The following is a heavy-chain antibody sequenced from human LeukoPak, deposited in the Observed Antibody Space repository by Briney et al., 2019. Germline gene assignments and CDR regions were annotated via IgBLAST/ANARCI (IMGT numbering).Heavy chain of an antibody. CDR1: GFTLSNYW. CDR2: ISTDGKST. V-gene: IGHV3-74*01. D-gene: IGHD2-2*01. J-gene: IGHJ6*02. Sequence: GGSLRLSCVASGFTLSNYWMLWVRQAPGKGLMWVSLISTDGKSTRYAESVKGRFTISRDNAKNALYLQMDILRVEDTALYFCVRDYQFIQEVWGQGTTVTVSS. CDR3: VRDYQFIQEV.